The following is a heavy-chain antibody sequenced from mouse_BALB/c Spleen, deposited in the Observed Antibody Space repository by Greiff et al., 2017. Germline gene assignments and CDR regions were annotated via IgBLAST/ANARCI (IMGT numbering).Heavy chain of an antibody. Sequence: EVQLVESGGGLVQPGGSLKLSCAASGFTFSSYGMSWVRQTPDKRLELVATINSNGGSTYYPDSVKGRFTISRDNAKNTLYLQLSSLKSEDTAMYYCARDQRPYDFDYWGQGTTRTVSA. D-gene: IGHD1-2*01. J-gene: IGHJ2*01. V-gene: IGHV5-6-3*01. CDR3: ARDQRPYDFDY. CDR1: GFTFSSYG. CDR2: INSNGGST.